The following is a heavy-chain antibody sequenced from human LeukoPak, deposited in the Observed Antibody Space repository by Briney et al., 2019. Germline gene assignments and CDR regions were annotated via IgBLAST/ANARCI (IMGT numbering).Heavy chain of an antibody. CDR1: GGSISNYY. Sequence: SETLSLTCTVSGGSISNYYWSWIRQPPGKGLEWIGYIYYSGSTNYNPSLKSRVTISVDTSKNQFSLKLSSVTAADTAVYYCARGHGDYDYWGQGTLVTVSS. V-gene: IGHV4-59*01. CDR2: IYYSGST. D-gene: IGHD4-17*01. J-gene: IGHJ4*02. CDR3: ARGHGDYDY.